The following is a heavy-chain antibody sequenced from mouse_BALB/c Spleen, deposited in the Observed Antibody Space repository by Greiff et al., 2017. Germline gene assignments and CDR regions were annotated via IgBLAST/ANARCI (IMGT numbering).Heavy chain of an antibody. V-gene: IGHV1S126*01. J-gene: IGHJ1*01. CDR1: GYSFTSYW. CDR2: IDPSDSET. D-gene: IGHD2-14*01. Sequence: QVQLQQSGPQLVRPGASVKISCKASGYSFTSYWMHWVKQRPGQGLEWIGMIDPSDSETRLNQKFKDKATLTVDKSSSTAYMQLSSPTSEDSAVYYCARKLDYRHGGYFDVWGAGTTVTVAS. CDR3: ARKLDYRHGGYFDV.